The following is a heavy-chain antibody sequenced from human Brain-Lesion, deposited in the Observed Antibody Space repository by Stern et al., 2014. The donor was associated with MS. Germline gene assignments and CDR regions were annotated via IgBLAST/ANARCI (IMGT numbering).Heavy chain of an antibody. D-gene: IGHD2-2*01. CDR3: ARVAALAMPLQYNWFDP. Sequence: QVQLQESGPGLVKPSQTLSLTCSVSGDSISSGGYYWSWIRQHPGKALQWIGNIYYNGNTYYNPSLKSLVTISVDMSKNQFSLNLNSVTAADTAVYFCARVAALAMPLQYNWFDPWGQGILVTVSS. CDR1: GDSISSGGYY. J-gene: IGHJ5*02. CDR2: IYYNGNT. V-gene: IGHV4-31*01.